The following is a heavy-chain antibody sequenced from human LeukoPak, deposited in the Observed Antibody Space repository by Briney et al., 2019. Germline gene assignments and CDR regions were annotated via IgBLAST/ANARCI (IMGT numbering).Heavy chain of an antibody. J-gene: IGHJ4*02. V-gene: IGHV3-30*04. Sequence: RSLRLSCAASGFTFSSYAMHWVRQAPGKGLEWVAVISYDGSNKYYADSVKGRFTISRDNSKNTLYLQMNSLRAEDTAVYYCARDIGYGGNFGVYFDYWGQGTLVTVSS. CDR2: ISYDGSNK. D-gene: IGHD4-23*01. CDR1: GFTFSSYA. CDR3: ARDIGYGGNFGVYFDY.